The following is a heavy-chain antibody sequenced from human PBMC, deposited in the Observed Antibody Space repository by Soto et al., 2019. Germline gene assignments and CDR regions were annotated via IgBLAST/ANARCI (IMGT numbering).Heavy chain of an antibody. CDR2: SRNRVNSHTT. J-gene: IGHJ6*01. V-gene: IGHV3-72*01. Sequence: EVQLVESGGGLVQPGGSLRLSCAASGFTFSDNYMDWVRQAPGKGLEWVARSRNRVNSHTTEYAASVTGRFTISRDESKSTLYMKISSLKCADTAVYYWTRVLLRAAPSYTFPSMDGWGQGTTVTVSS. CDR1: GFTFSDNY. D-gene: IGHD6-25*01. CDR3: TRVLLRAAPSYTFPSMDG.